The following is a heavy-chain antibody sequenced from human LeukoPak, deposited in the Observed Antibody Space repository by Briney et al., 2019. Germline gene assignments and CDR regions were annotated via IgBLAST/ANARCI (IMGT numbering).Heavy chain of an antibody. Sequence: GGSLRLSCAASGFSFSSYAIHWVRQAPGKGLECVALISYNGGKKDYADSVKGRFTIDRDNSKNTVYLQMNSLRPDDTAIYFCARQESRNYYYEGLDYWGQGPLVTVSS. CDR1: GFSFSSYA. CDR3: ARQESRNYYYEGLDY. D-gene: IGHD3-22*01. J-gene: IGHJ4*02. V-gene: IGHV3-30*01. CDR2: ISYNGGKK.